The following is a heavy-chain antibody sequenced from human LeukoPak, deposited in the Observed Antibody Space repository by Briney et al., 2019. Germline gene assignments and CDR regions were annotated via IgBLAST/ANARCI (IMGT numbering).Heavy chain of an antibody. V-gene: IGHV3-53*01. CDR3: ARSWGFAFDI. CDR1: GFTFSSEY. Sequence: PGGSLRLSCAASGFTFSSEYMTWVRQAPGKGLEWVSVIYSGGRTYYSDSVKGRFTISRDYSKNTMFLQMNSLRAEDTAVYYCARSWGFAFDIWGQGTMVTVSS. J-gene: IGHJ3*02. CDR2: IYSGGRT. D-gene: IGHD3-16*01.